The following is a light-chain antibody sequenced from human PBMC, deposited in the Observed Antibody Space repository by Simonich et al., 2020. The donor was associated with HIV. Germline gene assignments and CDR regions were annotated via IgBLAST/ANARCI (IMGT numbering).Light chain of an antibody. Sequence: IQLTQSPSFLSASVGDRVTITCRASQGISSYLAWYQQKPGKAPKILIYAASTLQSGVPSRFSGSGSGTEFTLTISSLQPEDFATYYCQQLNSYPPPFTFGPGTKVDVK. CDR2: AAS. V-gene: IGKV1-9*01. J-gene: IGKJ3*01. CDR3: QQLNSYPPPFT. CDR1: QGISSY.